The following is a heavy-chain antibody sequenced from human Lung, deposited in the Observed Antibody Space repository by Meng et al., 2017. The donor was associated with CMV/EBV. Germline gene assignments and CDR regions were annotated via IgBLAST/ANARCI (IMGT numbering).Heavy chain of an antibody. CDR3: ARSSSTVFWFDP. J-gene: IGHJ5*02. D-gene: IGHD4-11*01. CDR1: GYSISSGYY. CDR2: IYHSGST. V-gene: IGHV4-38-2*02. Sequence: GSLRLXCTVSGYSISSGYYWGWIRQPPGKGLEWIGSIYHSGSTYYNPSLKSRVAISVDTSKNQFSLKVSSVTAADTAVYHCARSSSTVFWFDPWGQGTLVTVSS.